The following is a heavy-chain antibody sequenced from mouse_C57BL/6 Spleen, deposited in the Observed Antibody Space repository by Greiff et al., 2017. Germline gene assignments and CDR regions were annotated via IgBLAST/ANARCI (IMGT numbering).Heavy chain of an antibody. J-gene: IGHJ3*01. CDR3: SSLYGNYGWFAY. CDR1: GYTFTSYW. V-gene: IGHV1-69*01. D-gene: IGHD2-10*02. Sequence: QVQLQQPGAELVMPGASVKLSCKASGYTFTSYWMHWVKQRPGQGLEWIGEIDPSASYTNYNQKIKGKSTLTVDKSSSTAYMQLSSLTSEDSAVYYCSSLYGNYGWFAYWGQGTLLTVSA. CDR2: IDPSASYT.